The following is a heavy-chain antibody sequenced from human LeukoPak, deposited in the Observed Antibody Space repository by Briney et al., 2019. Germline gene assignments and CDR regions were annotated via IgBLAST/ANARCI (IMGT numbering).Heavy chain of an antibody. J-gene: IGHJ5*02. D-gene: IGHD3-16*01. V-gene: IGHV1-2*04. CDR2: INPNSGGT. Sequence: ASVKVSCKASGYTFTSYYMRWVRQAPGQGLEWMGWINPNSGGTNHAQKLQGWVTMTRDTSISTAYMELSRLRSDDTAVYYCARAGVRFGEPFDPWGQGTLVTVSS. CDR3: ARAGVRFGEPFDP. CDR1: GYTFTSYY.